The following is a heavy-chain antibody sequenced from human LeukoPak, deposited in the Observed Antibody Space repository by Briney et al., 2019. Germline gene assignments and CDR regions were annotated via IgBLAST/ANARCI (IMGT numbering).Heavy chain of an antibody. CDR3: VKGGNGYCTNGICSPRVVAAIDY. V-gene: IGHV3-23*01. CDR1: GFTFSSYA. CDR2: ISSSGGST. D-gene: IGHD2-8*01. Sequence: GGSLRLSCAASGFTFSSYAMSWVRQAPGKGLEWVSGISSSGGSTHYADSVKGRFTISRDNSKNTVYLQMNSLRAEDTAIYYCVKGGNGYCTNGICSPRVVAAIDYWGQGTLVTVSS. J-gene: IGHJ4*02.